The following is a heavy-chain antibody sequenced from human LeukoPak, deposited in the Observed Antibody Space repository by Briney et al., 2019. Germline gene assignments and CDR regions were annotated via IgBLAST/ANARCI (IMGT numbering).Heavy chain of an antibody. V-gene: IGHV4-59*12. CDR1: GASISSYF. D-gene: IGHD3-16*01. J-gene: IGHJ4*02. CDR2: IYYSGST. Sequence: SETLSLTCTVSGASISSYFWTWIRQSPGKGLEWIGYIYYSGSTYYNPSLKSRVTISVDTSKNQFSLKLGSVTAADTAVYYCARGVDYWGQGTLVTVSS. CDR3: ARGVDY.